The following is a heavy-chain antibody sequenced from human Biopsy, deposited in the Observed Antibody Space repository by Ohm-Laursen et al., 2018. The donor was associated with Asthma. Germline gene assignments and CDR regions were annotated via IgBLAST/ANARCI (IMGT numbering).Heavy chain of an antibody. CDR2: ISSSSSTI. Sequence: SLRLSCTASGFTFSSYSMNWVRQAPGKGLEGVSYISSSSSTIYYADSVKGRFTISRDNAKNSLYPQMNSLRDEDTAVYYCARFKRGYSYGYAGVFDYWGQGTLVTVSS. J-gene: IGHJ4*02. D-gene: IGHD5-18*01. CDR3: ARFKRGYSYGYAGVFDY. V-gene: IGHV3-48*02. CDR1: GFTFSSYS.